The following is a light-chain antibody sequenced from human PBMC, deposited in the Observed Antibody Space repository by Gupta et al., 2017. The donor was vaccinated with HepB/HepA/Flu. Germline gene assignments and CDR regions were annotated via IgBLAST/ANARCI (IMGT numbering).Light chain of an antibody. J-gene: IGKJ2*01. V-gene: IGKV3-15*01. CDR3: QQYNNWPPRHT. CDR2: GAS. Sequence: EIVMTQSPATLSMSPGERATLSCRASQSVSSNFAWYQQKPGQAPRLLIYGASTRATGIPARFSGSGSGTEFTLTISSLQSEDFAVYYCQQYNNWPPRHTFGQGTKLEIK. CDR1: QSVSSN.